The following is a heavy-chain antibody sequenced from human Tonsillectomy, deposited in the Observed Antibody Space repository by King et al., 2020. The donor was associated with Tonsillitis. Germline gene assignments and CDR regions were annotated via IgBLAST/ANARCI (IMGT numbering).Heavy chain of an antibody. D-gene: IGHD2-21*01. CDR1: GFTFSGHA. Sequence: VQLVESGGGVVPPGRSLRLSCAASGFTFSGHAIHWVRQAPGQGLEWVAVTSYDGTNKYYAESVKGRFTISRDSSKNTLYLQMNSLRAEDTAVYYCARVLFSGQEDYYSCGGPSSKNYDYYGMDVWGQGTTVTVSS. J-gene: IGHJ6*02. CDR2: TSYDGTNK. CDR3: ARVLFSGQEDYYSCGGPSSKNYDYYGMDV. V-gene: IGHV3-30*04.